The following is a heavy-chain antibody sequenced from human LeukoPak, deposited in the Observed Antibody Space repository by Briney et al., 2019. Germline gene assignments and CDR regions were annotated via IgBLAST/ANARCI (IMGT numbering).Heavy chain of an antibody. V-gene: IGHV3-11*04. CDR3: AKPHDSSVLIPRY. CDR1: GFTFSDGY. Sequence: PGGSLRLSCAASGFTFSDGYMSWIRQAPGKGLEWVSYISSSGSTIYYADSVKGRFTISRDNAKNSLYLQMNSLRAEDMAVYYCAKPHDSSVLIPRYWGQGTLVTVSS. CDR2: ISSSGSTI. J-gene: IGHJ4*02. D-gene: IGHD3-22*01.